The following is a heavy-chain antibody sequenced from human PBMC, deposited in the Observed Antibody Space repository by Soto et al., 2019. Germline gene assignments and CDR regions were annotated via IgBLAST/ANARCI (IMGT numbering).Heavy chain of an antibody. V-gene: IGHV3-33*01. J-gene: IGHJ4*02. Sequence: GGSLRLSCAASGFTFSSYGMHWVRQAPGKGLEWVAVIWYDGSNKYYADSVKGRFTISRDNSKNTLYLQMNSLRAEDTAVYYCARVVVITGTTDYFDYWGQGTLVTVSS. CDR3: ARVVVITGTTDYFDY. D-gene: IGHD1-20*01. CDR2: IWYDGSNK. CDR1: GFTFSSYG.